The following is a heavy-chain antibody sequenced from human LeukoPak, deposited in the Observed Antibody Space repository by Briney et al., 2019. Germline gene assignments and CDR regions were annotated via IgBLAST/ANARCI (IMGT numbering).Heavy chain of an antibody. CDR3: TSVDSRKYFQH. Sequence: SVKVSCKASGGTFSSYAISWVRQAPGQGLEWMGRIIPIFGTANYAQKFQGRVTITTDESTSTAYMELSSLRSEDTAVYYCTSVDSRKYFQHWGQGTLVTVSS. V-gene: IGHV1-69*05. CDR2: IIPIFGTA. J-gene: IGHJ1*01. D-gene: IGHD3-22*01. CDR1: GGTFSSYA.